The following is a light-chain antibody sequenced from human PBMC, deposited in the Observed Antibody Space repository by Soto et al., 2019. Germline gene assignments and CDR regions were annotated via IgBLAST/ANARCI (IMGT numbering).Light chain of an antibody. J-gene: IGKJ5*01. CDR3: QQRQYWPPIT. V-gene: IGKV3-11*01. Sequence: GVTQSPATLTLSPGERATLSCRASQSVSSYLAWYQQKPGQTPRLLIYDTSNRATGGPARFSGSGSGTDFTLTISSLEPEDCAIYYCQQRQYWPPITFGQGTRLEIK. CDR1: QSVSSY. CDR2: DTS.